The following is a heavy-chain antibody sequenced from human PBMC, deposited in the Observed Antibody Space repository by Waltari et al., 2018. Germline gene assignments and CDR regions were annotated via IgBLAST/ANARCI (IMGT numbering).Heavy chain of an antibody. CDR3: ARMAELDNHFDY. J-gene: IGHJ4*02. CDR1: GFTFSTYW. D-gene: IGHD1-7*01. Sequence: EVQLVESGGGLVQPGGSRRLSGAASGFTFSTYWMSWVRQAPGKGLEWVANIKQDGSEKYYVDSVKGRFTISRDNAKNSLYLQMNSLRAEDTAVYYCARMAELDNHFDYWGQGTLVTVSS. V-gene: IGHV3-7*01. CDR2: IKQDGSEK.